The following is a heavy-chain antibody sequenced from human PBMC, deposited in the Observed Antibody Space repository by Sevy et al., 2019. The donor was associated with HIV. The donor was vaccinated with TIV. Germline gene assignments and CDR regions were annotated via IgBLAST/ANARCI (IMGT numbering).Heavy chain of an antibody. V-gene: IGHV3-53*01. J-gene: IGHJ4*02. CDR2: IYSGGTT. CDR3: ARVWLNSGVF. Sequence: GGSLRLSCAAPGFTVSTSYMTWVRQAPGKGLESVSVIYSGGTTYYADSVKGRFIISRDNSKNTLYLQMNSLRAEDTAVYYCARVWLNSGVFWGQGTLVTVSS. D-gene: IGHD1-26*01. CDR1: GFTVSTSY.